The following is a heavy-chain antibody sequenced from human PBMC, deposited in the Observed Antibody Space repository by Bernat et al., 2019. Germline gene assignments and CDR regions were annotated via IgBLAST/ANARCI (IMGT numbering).Heavy chain of an antibody. J-gene: IGHJ4*02. CDR1: GGSISSSNW. CDR2: IYHSGST. CDR3: ARRYSGYDSGPHFDY. V-gene: IGHV4-4*02. Sequence: QVQLQESGPGLVKPSGTLSLTCAVSGGSISSSNWWSWVRQPPGKGLEWIGEIYHSGSTNYNPSLKSRVTISVDKSKNQFSLKLGSVTAADTAVYYCARRYSGYDSGPHFDYWGQGTLVTVSS. D-gene: IGHD5-12*01.